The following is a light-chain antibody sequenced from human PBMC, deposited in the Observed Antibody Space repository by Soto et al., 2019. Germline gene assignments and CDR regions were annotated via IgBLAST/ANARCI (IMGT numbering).Light chain of an antibody. CDR3: QQYNNWPPYT. Sequence: EIVMTQSPATLSVSPGERATLSCSASQSVSSNLARYQQKPGQAPRLLIYGASTRATGIPARFIGSGSGTEFTLTISSLQSEDFAVYYCQQYNNWPPYTCGQGTKLEIK. CDR2: GAS. CDR1: QSVSSN. J-gene: IGKJ2*01. V-gene: IGKV3-15*01.